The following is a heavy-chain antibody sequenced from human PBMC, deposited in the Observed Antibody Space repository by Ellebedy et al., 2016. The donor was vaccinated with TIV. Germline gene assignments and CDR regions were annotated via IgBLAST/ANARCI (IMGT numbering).Heavy chain of an antibody. CDR1: GFTFSSYG. D-gene: IGHD1-26*01. Sequence: GESLKISXAASGFTFSSYGMHWVRQAPGKGLEWVAVISYDGSNKYYADSVKGRFTISRDNSKNTLYLQMNSLRAEDTAVYYCAKWKLLTFDYWGQGTLVTVSS. V-gene: IGHV3-30*18. CDR3: AKWKLLTFDY. J-gene: IGHJ4*02. CDR2: ISYDGSNK.